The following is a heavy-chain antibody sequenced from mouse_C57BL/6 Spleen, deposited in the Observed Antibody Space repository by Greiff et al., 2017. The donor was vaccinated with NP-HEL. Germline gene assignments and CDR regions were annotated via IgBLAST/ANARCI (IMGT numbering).Heavy chain of an antibody. V-gene: IGHV5-16*01. CDR1: GFTFSDYY. CDR2: INYDGSST. Sequence: EVKLMESEGGLVQPGSSMKLSCTASGFTFSDYYMAWVRQVPEKGLEWVANINYDGSSTYYLDSLKSRFIISRDNAKNILYLQMSSLKSEDTATYYCARESYGSSPRWYFDVWGTGTTVTVSS. CDR3: ARESYGSSPRWYFDV. D-gene: IGHD1-1*01. J-gene: IGHJ1*03.